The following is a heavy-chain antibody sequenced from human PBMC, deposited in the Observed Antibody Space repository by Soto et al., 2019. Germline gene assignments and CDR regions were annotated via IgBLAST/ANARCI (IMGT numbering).Heavy chain of an antibody. CDR3: VRGYFIIGSCYSALEY. CDR1: GFTFSSNY. D-gene: IGHD2-15*01. V-gene: IGHV3-66*01. J-gene: IGHJ4*02. Sequence: GGSLRLSCAASGFTFSSNYMRWVRQAQGKGLEWVSVIYSGGRTYSPDSGKSRFTISRDNSKNTLYLQMNGLRPEDTAVYYCVRGYFIIGSCYSALEYWGQGTLVTVSS. CDR2: IYSGGRT.